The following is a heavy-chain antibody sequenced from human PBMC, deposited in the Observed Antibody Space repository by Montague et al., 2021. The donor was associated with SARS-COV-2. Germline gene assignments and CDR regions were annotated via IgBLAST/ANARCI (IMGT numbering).Heavy chain of an antibody. CDR2: IYYSGST. V-gene: IGHV4-59*08. CDR1: GGSISSYY. D-gene: IGHD3-9*01. J-gene: IGHJ6*03. Sequence: SETLSLTCTVSGGSISSYYWSWIRQPPGKGLEWIGYIYYSGSTNYNPSLKSRVTISVDTSKNQFSLKQSSVTAADTAVYYCARGGYFYDILTGYYNDYYYYMDVWGKGTTVTVSS. CDR3: ARGGYFYDILTGYYNDYYYYMDV.